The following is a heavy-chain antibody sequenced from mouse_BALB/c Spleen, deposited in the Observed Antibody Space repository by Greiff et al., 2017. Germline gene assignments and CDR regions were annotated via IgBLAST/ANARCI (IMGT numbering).Heavy chain of an antibody. D-gene: IGHD1-1*02. CDR1: GFTFSSYY. J-gene: IGHJ4*01. CDR3: GRQGGGDMDD. CDR2: INRNGGST. V-gene: IGHV5-6-2*01. Sequence: EVQLVESGGGLVKPGGSLKLSCAASGFTFSSYYMSWVRQTPEKRLELVADINRNGGSTYYPDTVKGRFTISRDNAKNTLYLQMSSLKSEDTALYYCGRQGGGDMDDWGQGTTVTVSS.